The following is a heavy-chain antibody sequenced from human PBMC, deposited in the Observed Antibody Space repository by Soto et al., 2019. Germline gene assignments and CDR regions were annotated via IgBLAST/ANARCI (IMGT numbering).Heavy chain of an antibody. J-gene: IGHJ5*02. D-gene: IGHD2-2*01. V-gene: IGHV4-39*01. CDR1: GGSISSSSYY. CDR3: ARQSDIVVVPAAPLWFDP. CDR2: IYYSGST. Sequence: SETLSLTCTVSGGSISSSSYYWGWIRQPPGKGLEWIGSIYYSGSTYYNPSLKSRVTISVDTSKNQFSLKLSSVTAADTVVYYCARQSDIVVVPAAPLWFDPWGQGTLVTVS.